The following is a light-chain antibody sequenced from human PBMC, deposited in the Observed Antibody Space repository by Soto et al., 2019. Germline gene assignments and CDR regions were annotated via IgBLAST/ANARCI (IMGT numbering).Light chain of an antibody. Sequence: EIVLTQSPGTLSLSPGERATLSCRASQSVSSSYLAWYQQKPGQAPRLLIYGASSRATGIPDRFSGSGSGTDFTLNISRLEPEDFAVYYCQQYGSSPYTFGPGTKLEIK. V-gene: IGKV3-20*01. CDR2: GAS. CDR1: QSVSSSY. CDR3: QQYGSSPYT. J-gene: IGKJ2*01.